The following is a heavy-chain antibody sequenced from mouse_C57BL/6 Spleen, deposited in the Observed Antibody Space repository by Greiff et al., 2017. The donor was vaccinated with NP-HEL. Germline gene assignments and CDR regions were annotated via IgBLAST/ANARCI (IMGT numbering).Heavy chain of an antibody. V-gene: IGHV1-15*01. CDR3: TITTVVATDWCFDV. J-gene: IGHJ1*03. D-gene: IGHD1-1*01. CDR2: IDPETGGT. Sequence: QVQLQQSGAELVRPGASVTLSCKASGYTFTDYEMHWVKQTPVHGLEWIGAIDPETGGTAYNQKFKGKAILTADKSSSTAYMELRSLTSEDSAVYYCTITTVVATDWCFDVWGTGTTVTVSS. CDR1: GYTFTDYE.